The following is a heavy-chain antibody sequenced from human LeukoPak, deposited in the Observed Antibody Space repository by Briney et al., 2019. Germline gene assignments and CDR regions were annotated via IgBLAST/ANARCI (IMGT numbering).Heavy chain of an antibody. V-gene: IGHV1-18*01. J-gene: IGHJ4*02. D-gene: IGHD1-20*01. CDR1: GYTFTSYG. CDR3: ARDTYNWNDVLDFDY. Sequence: RASVKVSCKASGYTFTSYGISWVRQAPGQGLEWMGWISAYNGNTNYAQKLQGRVTMTTDTSTSTAYMELRSLRSDDTAVYYCARDTYNWNDVLDFDYWGQGTLVTVSS. CDR2: ISAYNGNT.